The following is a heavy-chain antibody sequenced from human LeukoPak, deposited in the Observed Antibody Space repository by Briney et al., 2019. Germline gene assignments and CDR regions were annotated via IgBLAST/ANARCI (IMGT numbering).Heavy chain of an antibody. CDR3: AGQWAVANTRRFAI. D-gene: IGHD6-19*01. V-gene: IGHV4-38-2*02. CDR1: GNFISSGFY. Sequence: PSETLSLTCTVSGNFISSGFYWVWLRQTPGKGLQWIGSLYSTGTTYYNPSLAGRVTVSTDSSKNQVSLQLRSVTAADTAVYYCAGQWAVANTRRFAIWGQGSRVTVSS. CDR2: LYSTGTT. J-gene: IGHJ3*02.